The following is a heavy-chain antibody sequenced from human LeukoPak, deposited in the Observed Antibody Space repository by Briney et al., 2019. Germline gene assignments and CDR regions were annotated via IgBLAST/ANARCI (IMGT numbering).Heavy chain of an antibody. CDR2: ITSTSYI. Sequence: GGYLRLSCAASGFTFSGYSMNWVRQAPGRGLEWVSSITSTSYIYYADSVKGRFTISRDNAKNTLYLQMNSLRAEDTAVYYCARDSQTTSAFDIWGQGTMVTVSS. CDR3: ARDSQTTSAFDI. CDR1: GFTFSGYS. J-gene: IGHJ3*02. D-gene: IGHD1-1*01. V-gene: IGHV3-21*01.